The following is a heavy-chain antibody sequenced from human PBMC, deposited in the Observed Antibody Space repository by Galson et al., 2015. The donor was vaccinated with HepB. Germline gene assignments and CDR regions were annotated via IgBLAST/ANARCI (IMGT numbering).Heavy chain of an antibody. D-gene: IGHD1-26*01. V-gene: IGHV3-23*01. Sequence: SLRLSCAASGFTFSNYAMSWVRQAPGKRLEWVSAISDSIYKTYYADSVQGRFTISRDNSRNTLYLQMYSLRAEDAAVYFCAKGRKWELPLDYWGQGTLVSVSS. CDR3: AKGRKWELPLDY. CDR2: ISDSIYKT. CDR1: GFTFSNYA. J-gene: IGHJ4*02.